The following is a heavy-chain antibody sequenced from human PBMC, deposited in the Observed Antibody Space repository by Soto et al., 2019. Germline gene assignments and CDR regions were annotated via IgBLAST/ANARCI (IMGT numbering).Heavy chain of an antibody. J-gene: IGHJ5*01. CDR3: ARDRCYDGTCYSASDS. CDR2: ISTTSFTI. D-gene: IGHD2-15*01. Sequence: GGSLRLSCAASGFSFSTYNMDWVRQAPGKGPEWIAYISTTSFTIYYADSVKGRFTISRDNDRNSLYLEMNSLRDEDTAVYYCARDRCYDGTCYSASDSWGQGTLVTVSS. CDR1: GFSFSTYN. V-gene: IGHV3-48*02.